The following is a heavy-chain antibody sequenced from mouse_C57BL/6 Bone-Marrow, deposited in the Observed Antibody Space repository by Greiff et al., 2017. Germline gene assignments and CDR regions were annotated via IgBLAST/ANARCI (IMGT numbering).Heavy chain of an antibody. J-gene: IGHJ2*01. CDR1: GYTFTSYW. V-gene: IGHV1-50*01. CDR3: ARQESY. Sequence: QVQLKQPGAELVKPGASVKLSCKASGYTFTSYWMQWVKQRPGQGLEWIGEIAPSDSYTNYNQKFKGKATLTVDTSSSTAYLQLSSLTSEDSAVYYCARQESYWGRGTTLTVSS. CDR2: IAPSDSYT.